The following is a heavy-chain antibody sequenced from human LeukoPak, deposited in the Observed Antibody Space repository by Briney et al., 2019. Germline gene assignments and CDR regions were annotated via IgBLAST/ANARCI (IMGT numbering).Heavy chain of an antibody. Sequence: GGSLRLSCAASGFTFSSYAMSWVRQAPGKGLEWVSAISGSGGSTYYADSVKGRFTISRDNSKNTLYLQMNSLRAEDTAVYYCARVFAVTMVRGKLTFDYWGQGTLVTVSS. V-gene: IGHV3-23*01. CDR1: GFTFSSYA. CDR2: ISGSGGST. J-gene: IGHJ4*02. D-gene: IGHD3-10*01. CDR3: ARVFAVTMVRGKLTFDY.